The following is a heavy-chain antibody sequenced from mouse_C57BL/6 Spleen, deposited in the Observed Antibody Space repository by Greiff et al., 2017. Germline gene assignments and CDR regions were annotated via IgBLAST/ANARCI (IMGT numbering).Heavy chain of an antibody. D-gene: IGHD1-1*02. CDR3: ARDAWWGYFDV. CDR2: SRNKANDYTT. J-gene: IGHJ1*03. CDR1: GFTFSDFY. Sequence: EVKVVESGGGLVQSGRSLRLSCATSGFTFSDFYMEWVRQAPGKGLEWIAASRNKANDYTTEYSASVKGRFIVSRDTSQSILYLQMNALRAEDTAIYYCARDAWWGYFDVWGTGTTVTVSS. V-gene: IGHV7-1*01.